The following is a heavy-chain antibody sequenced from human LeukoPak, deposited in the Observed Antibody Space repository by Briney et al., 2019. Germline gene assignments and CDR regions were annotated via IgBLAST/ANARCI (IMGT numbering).Heavy chain of an antibody. CDR3: TRHSDRYCSGAGCYVYYFYGLDA. Sequence: GGSLRLSCAASGFDFSGSGLHWVRQASGKGLEWLGRIRSRANSYVTAYAVSVNGRFTISRDDSKNTAYLQMNSLKTDDTAVYYCTRHSDRYCSGAGCYVYYFYGLDAWGQGTTVTVSS. CDR1: GFDFSGSG. D-gene: IGHD2-15*01. V-gene: IGHV3-73*01. CDR2: IRSRANSYVT. J-gene: IGHJ6*02.